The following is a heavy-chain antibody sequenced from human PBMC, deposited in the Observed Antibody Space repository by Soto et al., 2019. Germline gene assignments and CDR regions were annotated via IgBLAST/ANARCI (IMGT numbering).Heavy chain of an antibody. CDR1: GDTFNFYS. Sequence: QVQLVQSGAEVKRPGSSVKVSCKASGDTFNFYSINWVRQAPGLGLEWMGRVNPIVSMSNYAQKFQGRVTMTADKATNTAYMELSSLRSEDTAIYYCAGSYGSGYPAFDYWGQGALVTVS. CDR2: VNPIVSMS. V-gene: IGHV1-69*02. D-gene: IGHD3-10*01. CDR3: AGSYGSGYPAFDY. J-gene: IGHJ4*02.